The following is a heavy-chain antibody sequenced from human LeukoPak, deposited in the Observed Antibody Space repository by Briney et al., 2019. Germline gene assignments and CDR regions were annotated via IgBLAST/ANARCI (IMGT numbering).Heavy chain of an antibody. CDR1: GFTFSSYA. V-gene: IGHV3-23*01. D-gene: IGHD3-22*01. CDR3: AKPTYYYDSSGQGLFDY. Sequence: GGSLRLSCAASGFTFSSYAMSWVRQAPGKGLEWVSAISGSGGSTYYADSVKGRFTISRDNSKNTLYLQMNSLRAEDTAVYYCAKPTYYYDSSGQGLFDYWGQGTLVTVSS. CDR2: ISGSGGST. J-gene: IGHJ4*02.